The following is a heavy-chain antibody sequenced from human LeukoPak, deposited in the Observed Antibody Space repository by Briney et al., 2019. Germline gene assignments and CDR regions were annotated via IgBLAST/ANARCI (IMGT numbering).Heavy chain of an antibody. J-gene: IGHJ3*02. V-gene: IGHV3-48*04. CDR2: ISSSSSTI. CDR3: ARVKWLADYAFDI. Sequence: GGSLRLSCAASGFTFSSYSMNWVRQAPGKGLEWVSYISSSSSTIYYADSVKGRFTISRDNAKNSLYLQMNSLRAEDTAVYYCARVKWLADYAFDIWGQGTMVTVSS. D-gene: IGHD6-19*01. CDR1: GFTFSSYS.